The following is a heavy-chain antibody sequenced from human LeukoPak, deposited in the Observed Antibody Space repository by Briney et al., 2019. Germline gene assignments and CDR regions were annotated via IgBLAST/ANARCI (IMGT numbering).Heavy chain of an antibody. CDR1: GGSFSGYY. Sequence: SETLSLTCAVYGGSFSGYYWSWIRQPPGKGLEWIGEINHSGSTNYNPSLKSRVTISVDMSKNHFSLKLSSVTAADTAVYYCARLFLGSSWLYYFDYWGQGTLVTVSS. CDR2: INHSGST. D-gene: IGHD6-13*01. CDR3: ARLFLGSSWLYYFDY. V-gene: IGHV4-34*01. J-gene: IGHJ4*02.